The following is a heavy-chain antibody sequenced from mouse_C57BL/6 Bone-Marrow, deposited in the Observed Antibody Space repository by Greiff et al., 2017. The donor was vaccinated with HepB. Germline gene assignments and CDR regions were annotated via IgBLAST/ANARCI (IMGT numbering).Heavy chain of an antibody. CDR3: ARHRDYYFYAMDY. J-gene: IGHJ4*01. CDR1: GFSLTSYG. CDR2: IWSDGST. D-gene: IGHD2-1*01. Sequence: QVQLQQSGPGLVAPSQSLSITCTVSGFSLTSYGVHWVRQPPGKGLEWLVVIWSDGSTTYNSALKSRLSISKDNSKSKVFLKMNSLQTDDAAMYYCARHRDYYFYAMDYWGQGTSVTVSS. V-gene: IGHV2-6-1*01.